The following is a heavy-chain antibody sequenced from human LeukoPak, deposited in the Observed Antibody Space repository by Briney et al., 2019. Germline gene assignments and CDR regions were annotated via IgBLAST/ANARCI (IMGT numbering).Heavy chain of an antibody. J-gene: IGHJ4*02. Sequence: GGSLRFSCVASGFTFRDYWMSWVRQAPGKGLEGVANIDQGENHDYYVDSTKGRFTISRDNAKNSLYLQMSSLRVEDMGVYYCARAGATGTVDYWGQGTQVTVSS. CDR2: IDQGENHD. CDR3: ARAGATGTVDY. V-gene: IGHV3-7*01. CDR1: GFTFRDYW. D-gene: IGHD1-1*01.